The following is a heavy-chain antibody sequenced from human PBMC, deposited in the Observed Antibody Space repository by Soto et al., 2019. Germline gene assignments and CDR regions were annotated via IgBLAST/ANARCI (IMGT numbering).Heavy chain of an antibody. V-gene: IGHV4-4*02. J-gene: IGHJ4*02. CDR2: VYHSGST. CDR3: ARGGGGSGRGTLAAWLYFDY. Sequence: SETLSLTCAVSGDSISSTFWWTWVRQPPGKGLEWIGEVYHSGSTRYNPSLKSRVTISVDKPNNQFSLKLSSVTAADTAVYYCARGGGGSGRGTLAAWLYFDYWGQGTLVTVSS. CDR1: GDSISSTFW. D-gene: IGHD3-10*01.